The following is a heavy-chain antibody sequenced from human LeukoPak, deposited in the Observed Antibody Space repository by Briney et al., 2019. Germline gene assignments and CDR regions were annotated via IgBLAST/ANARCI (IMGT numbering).Heavy chain of an antibody. D-gene: IGHD1-26*01. CDR1: GFTFSNVW. J-gene: IGHJ4*02. CDR2: IKSKSDGGTT. Sequence: GGSLRLSCAASGFTFSNVWMSWVRQAPRKGLEWVGRIKSKSDGGTTDYAAPVKGRFTISRDDSENTVLLQMNSLKTEDTAVYYCTTAHRWELSPFDYWGQGTLVTVSS. V-gene: IGHV3-15*01. CDR3: TTAHRWELSPFDY.